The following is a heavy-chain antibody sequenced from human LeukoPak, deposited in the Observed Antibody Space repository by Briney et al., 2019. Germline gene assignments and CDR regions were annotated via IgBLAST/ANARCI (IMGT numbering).Heavy chain of an antibody. D-gene: IGHD6-19*01. CDR1: GFTFSSYG. V-gene: IGHV3-30*03. Sequence: GGSLRLSCAASGFTFSSYGMHWVRQAPGKGLEWVAVISFDGNNNYYADSVKGRFTISGDNSKNTLYLQMNSLRAEDTAVYYCARGLFYSSGWVFDYWGQGTLVTVSS. CDR2: ISFDGNNN. J-gene: IGHJ4*02. CDR3: ARGLFYSSGWVFDY.